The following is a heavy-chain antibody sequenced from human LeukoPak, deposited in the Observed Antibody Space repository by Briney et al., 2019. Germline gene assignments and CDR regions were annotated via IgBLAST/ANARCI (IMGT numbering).Heavy chain of an antibody. CDR1: GGSISSYY. D-gene: IGHD6-13*01. J-gene: IGHJ4*02. V-gene: IGHV4-4*09. Sequence: PSETLPLTCTVSGGSISSYYWSWIRQPPGKGLEWIGYIYTSGSTNYNPSLKSRVTISVDTSKNQFSLKLSSVTAADTAVYYCARHRYSSSWYVWGQGTLVTVSS. CDR2: IYTSGST. CDR3: ARHRYSSSWYV.